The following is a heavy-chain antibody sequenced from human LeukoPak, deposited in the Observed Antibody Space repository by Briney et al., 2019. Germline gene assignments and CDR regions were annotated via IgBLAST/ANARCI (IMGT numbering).Heavy chain of an antibody. CDR1: GGSISSYY. D-gene: IGHD2-15*01. Sequence: SETLSLTCTVSGGSISSYYWSWIRQPPGKGLEWIGYIYFSGSTNYNPSLKSRVTISVDTSKNQFSLKLSSVTAADTAVYYCARGGIADAFDIWGQGTMVTVSS. V-gene: IGHV4-59*12. CDR2: IYFSGST. J-gene: IGHJ3*02. CDR3: ARGGIADAFDI.